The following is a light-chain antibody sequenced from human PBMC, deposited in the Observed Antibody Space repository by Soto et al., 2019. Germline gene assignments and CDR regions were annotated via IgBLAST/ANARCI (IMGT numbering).Light chain of an antibody. Sequence: DIPMTQSPSTLSASVGDRVTITCRASQNIVTWLAWYQQKPGKAPKILIYKASTLESGVPSRFSGSGSGTEFTLTITSLQPDDFASYYCQQYITYPLTFGGGTKVEIK. J-gene: IGKJ4*01. CDR3: QQYITYPLT. CDR2: KAS. CDR1: QNIVTW. V-gene: IGKV1-5*03.